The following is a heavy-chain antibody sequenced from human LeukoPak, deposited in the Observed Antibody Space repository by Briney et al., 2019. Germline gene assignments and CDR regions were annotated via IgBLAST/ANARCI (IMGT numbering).Heavy chain of an antibody. CDR2: IYYSGGT. D-gene: IGHD5-12*01. J-gene: IGHJ6*02. CDR1: GGSISSYY. V-gene: IGHV4-59*01. CDR3: ARDHHGYSGYGRYYYGMDV. Sequence: PSEPLSLPCTVSGGSISSYYWSWIRRPPGKGLEGSGYIYYSGGTNYNPSLKSRVTISVDTSKNQFSLKLSSVTAADTAMYYCARDHHGYSGYGRYYYGMDVWGQGTTVTVSS.